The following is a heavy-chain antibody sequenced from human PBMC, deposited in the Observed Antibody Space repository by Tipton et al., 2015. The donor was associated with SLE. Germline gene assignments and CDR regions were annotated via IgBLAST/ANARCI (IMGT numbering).Heavy chain of an antibody. CDR1: GGSITTRSYY. CDR3: ASRGGGGSHFDY. D-gene: IGHD3-16*01. Sequence: TLSLTCIVSGGSITTRSYYWGWIRQPPGKGLEWIASISHSGSTNYNTSLKSRVTISLGTSKNQLSLKLTSVTAADTAVYFCASRGGGGSHFDYWGQGTLVSVSS. V-gene: IGHV4-39*07. CDR2: ISHSGST. J-gene: IGHJ4*02.